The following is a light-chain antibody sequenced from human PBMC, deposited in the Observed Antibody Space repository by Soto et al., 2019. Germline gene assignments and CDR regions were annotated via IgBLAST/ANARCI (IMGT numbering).Light chain of an antibody. Sequence: DIQMTQSPSSLSASVGDRVTITCRASQSISSYLNWYQQKPGKAPKLLIYAASSLQSRVPSRFSGSGSATDFTLTISSLQPEDFATYYCQQSYSTPVTFGQGTKVEIK. V-gene: IGKV1-39*01. CDR3: QQSYSTPVT. J-gene: IGKJ1*01. CDR2: AAS. CDR1: QSISSY.